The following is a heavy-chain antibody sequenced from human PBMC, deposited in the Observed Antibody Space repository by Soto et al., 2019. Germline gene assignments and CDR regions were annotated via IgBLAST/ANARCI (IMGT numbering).Heavy chain of an antibody. D-gene: IGHD2-2*01. J-gene: IGHJ6*02. V-gene: IGHV1-3*05. CDR3: AREAIVLVPADNYYYYYGMDV. CDR1: GYTFTTYA. Sequence: QVQLMQSGAEEKKPGASVKVSCKASGYTFTTYAMHWVRQAPGQRLEWMGWINAGNGNTKYSQKFQGRVTITRDTSASTAYRELSSLRSEDTAVYYCAREAIVLVPADNYYYYYGMDVWGQGTTVTVSS. CDR2: INAGNGNT.